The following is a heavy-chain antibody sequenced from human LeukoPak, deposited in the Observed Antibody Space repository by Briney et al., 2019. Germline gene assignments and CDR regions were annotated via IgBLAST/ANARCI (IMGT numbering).Heavy chain of an antibody. V-gene: IGHV3-23*01. D-gene: IGHD3-22*01. CDR2: ISGSGGST. J-gene: IGHJ4*02. CDR1: GFTFSSYE. CDR3: AKAYYDSSGYYSFDH. Sequence: GGSLRLSCAASGFTFSSYEMNWVRQAPGKGLEWVSGISGSGGSTYYADSVKGRFTISRDNSKNTLYLQMNSLRAEDTAVYYCAKAYYDSSGYYSFDHWGQGTLVTVSS.